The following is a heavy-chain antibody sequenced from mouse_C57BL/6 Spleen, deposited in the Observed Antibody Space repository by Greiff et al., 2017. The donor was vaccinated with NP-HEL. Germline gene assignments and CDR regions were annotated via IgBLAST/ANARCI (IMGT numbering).Heavy chain of an antibody. CDR3: ARHGDYGSSYGYFDV. CDR1: GFTFSSYT. Sequence: DVKLVESGGGLVKPGGSLKLSCAASGFTFSSYTMSWVRQTPEKRLEWVATISGGGGNTYYPDSVKGRFTISRDNAKNTLYLQMSSLRSEDTALYYCARHGDYGSSYGYFDVWGTGTTVTVSS. CDR2: ISGGGGNT. J-gene: IGHJ1*03. V-gene: IGHV5-9*01. D-gene: IGHD1-1*01.